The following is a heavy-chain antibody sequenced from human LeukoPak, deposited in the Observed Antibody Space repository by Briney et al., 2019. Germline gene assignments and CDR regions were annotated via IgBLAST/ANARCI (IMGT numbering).Heavy chain of an antibody. V-gene: IGHV3-11*04. CDR2: ISSSGSSI. J-gene: IGHJ4*02. D-gene: IGHD2-21*01. CDR1: GFTLSSNY. CDR3: EGVAPPNDY. Sequence: GGSLRLSCAASGFTLSSNYMSWVRQAPGKGLEWVSYISSSGSSIYYADSVKGRFTISRDNAKNSLYLQMNSLRTEDTAVYYCEGVAPPNDYWGQGTPVTVSS.